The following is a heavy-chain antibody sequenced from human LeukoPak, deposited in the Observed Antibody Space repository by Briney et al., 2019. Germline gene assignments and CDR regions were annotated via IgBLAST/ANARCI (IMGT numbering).Heavy chain of an antibody. CDR1: GGSISSSSYY. CDR2: IYYSGST. J-gene: IGHJ6*03. Sequence: SETLSLTCTVSGGSISSSSYYWGWIRQPPGKGLEWIGSIYYSGSTYYNPSLKSRVTISVDTSKNQFSLKLSSVTAADTAVYYCARRAYYDFWSGYFYYMDVWGKGTTVTVS. D-gene: IGHD3-3*01. CDR3: ARRAYYDFWSGYFYYMDV. V-gene: IGHV4-39*01.